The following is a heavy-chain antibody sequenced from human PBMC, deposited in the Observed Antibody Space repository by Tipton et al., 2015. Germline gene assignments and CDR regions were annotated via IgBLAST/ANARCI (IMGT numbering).Heavy chain of an antibody. CDR2: IQYSGST. D-gene: IGHD5-12*01. V-gene: IGHV4-59*01. J-gene: IGHJ3*02. Sequence: TLSLTCSVSSDSISKYYWSWIRQPPGKELEWIGYIQYSGSTNYNPSLKSRVTISVDTSKTQFSLSLTSVTAADTAVYYCARVPDSGFDAFDIWGQGTMVTVSS. CDR3: ARVPDSGFDAFDI. CDR1: SDSISKYY.